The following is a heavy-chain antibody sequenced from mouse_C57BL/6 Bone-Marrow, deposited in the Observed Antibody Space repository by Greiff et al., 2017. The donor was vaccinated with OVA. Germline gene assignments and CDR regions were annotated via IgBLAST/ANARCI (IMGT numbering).Heavy chain of an antibody. D-gene: IGHD1-1*02. V-gene: IGHV5-4*01. Sequence: EVQLLESGGGLVKPGGSLKLSCAASGFTFSSYAMSWVRQTPEKRLEWVATIRAGGSYTYYPDNVKGRFTISRDNAKNNLYLQMSHLKSEDTAVYYGARDGSCTAYYAMDYWGQGTSVTVSS. CDR3: ARDGSCTAYYAMDY. CDR1: GFTFSSYA. J-gene: IGHJ4*01. CDR2: IRAGGSYT.